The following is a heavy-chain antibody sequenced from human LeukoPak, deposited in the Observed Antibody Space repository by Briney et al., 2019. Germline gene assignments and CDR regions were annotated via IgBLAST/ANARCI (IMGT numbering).Heavy chain of an antibody. CDR2: INPSGGST. D-gene: IGHD1-7*01. CDR1: GYTFTSYG. CDR3: ARGRITGTTSFDY. J-gene: IGHJ4*02. Sequence: GASVKVSCKASGYTFTSYGISWVRQAPGQGLEWMGIINPSGGSTSYAQKFQGRVTMTRDTSTSTVYMELSSLRSEDTAVYYCARGRITGTTSFDYWGQGTLVTVSS. V-gene: IGHV1-46*01.